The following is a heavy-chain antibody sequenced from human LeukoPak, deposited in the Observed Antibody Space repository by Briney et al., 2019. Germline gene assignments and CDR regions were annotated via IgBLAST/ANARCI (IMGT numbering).Heavy chain of an antibody. Sequence: ASVKVSCKASGYSFTSYYVHWVRQAPGQGLEWMGLINPTGTSTTYAQKFQGRVTMTRDMSTTTDYMELSSLRSEDTAVYYCARDNSVGDIAWWFDPWGQGTLVTVSS. D-gene: IGHD3-16*02. CDR2: INPTGTST. V-gene: IGHV1-46*01. CDR1: GYSFTSYY. J-gene: IGHJ5*02. CDR3: ARDNSVGDIAWWFDP.